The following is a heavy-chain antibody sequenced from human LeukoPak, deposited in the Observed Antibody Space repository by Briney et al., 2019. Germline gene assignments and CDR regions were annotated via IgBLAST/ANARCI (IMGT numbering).Heavy chain of an antibody. D-gene: IGHD3-22*01. CDR3: ARVRITVIVVADGGFDI. CDR1: GFTFSSYS. CDR2: ISSSNRYI. Sequence: GGSLRLSCAASGFTFSSYSMNWVRQAPGKGLEWVSSISSSNRYIYYADSVKGRFTISRDNAKNSLYLQMNSLRAEDTAVYYCARVRITVIVVADGGFDIWGQGTMVTVSS. V-gene: IGHV3-21*01. J-gene: IGHJ3*02.